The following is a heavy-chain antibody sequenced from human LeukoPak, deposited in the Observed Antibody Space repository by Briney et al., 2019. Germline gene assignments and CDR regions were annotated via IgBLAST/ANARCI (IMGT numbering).Heavy chain of an antibody. CDR1: GFTFDDYA. CDR2: ISWNSGSI. J-gene: IGHJ4*02. V-gene: IGHV3-9*01. Sequence: GRSLRLSCAASGFTFDDYAMHWVRQAPGKGLEWVSGISWNSGSIGYADSVKGRFTISRDNAKNSLYLQMNSLRAEDTAVYYCARETYYYDSSGYYSGVYFDYWGQGTLVTVSS. CDR3: ARETYYYDSSGYYSGVYFDY. D-gene: IGHD3-22*01.